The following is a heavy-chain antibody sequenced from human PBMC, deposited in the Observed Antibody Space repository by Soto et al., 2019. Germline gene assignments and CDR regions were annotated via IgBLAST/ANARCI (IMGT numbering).Heavy chain of an antibody. Sequence: PSETLSLTCTVSGGSVSSDNYYWSWIRQPPGKGLEWIGYIYYSGSSNYNPSLKSRVTISADTSKNQFSLKLSYVTAADTAVYYCARDQFRYCPYFLDXWGQGTLVTVS. V-gene: IGHV4-61*01. CDR3: ARDQFRYCPYFLDX. J-gene: IGHJ4*02. D-gene: IGHD2-15*01. CDR1: GGSVSSDNYY. CDR2: IYYSGSS.